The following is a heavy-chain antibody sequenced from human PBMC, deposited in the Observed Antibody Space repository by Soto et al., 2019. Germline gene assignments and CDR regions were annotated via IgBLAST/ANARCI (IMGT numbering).Heavy chain of an antibody. V-gene: IGHV1-18*01. CDR3: ARRPSADWFDS. CDR2: ISPNNGKT. CDR1: GYTFTNYG. Sequence: QVQLVQSGSEVKRPGASVRVSCKASGYTFTNYGITWVRPAPGQGLEWMGWISPNNGKTNYAQRVQGRVSLTADTSTSTAYMDLGSLTFDDTALYDCARRPSADWFDSWGQGTLVTVSS. D-gene: IGHD2-2*01. J-gene: IGHJ5*01.